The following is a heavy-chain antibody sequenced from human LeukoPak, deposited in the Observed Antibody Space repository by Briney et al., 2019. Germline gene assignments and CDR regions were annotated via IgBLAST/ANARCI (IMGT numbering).Heavy chain of an antibody. CDR1: GGSFSGYY. D-gene: IGHD5-12*01. CDR2: INHSGST. V-gene: IGHV4-34*01. J-gene: IGHJ4*02. CDR3: ARGPSGYHNT. Sequence: PSETLSLTCDVYGGSFSGYYWSWIRQPPGKGLEWIGEINHSGSTNYNPSLKSRVTISVDTSKNQFSLKLSSVTAADTAVYYCARGPSGYHNTGGQGTLVTVSS.